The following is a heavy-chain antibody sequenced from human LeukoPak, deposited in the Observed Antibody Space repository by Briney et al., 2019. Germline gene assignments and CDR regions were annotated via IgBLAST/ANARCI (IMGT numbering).Heavy chain of an antibody. J-gene: IGHJ4*02. D-gene: IGHD1-14*01. CDR1: GFSFSDYY. V-gene: IGHV3-21*01. CDR3: AREFQSVGRKGAAAYSTFDY. CDR2: ISSSSSYL. Sequence: GGSLRLSCAASGFSFSDYYMHWVRQAPGKGLEWVSAISSSSSYLYYADSVRGRFTISRDNSKNTLYLQMNRLRAEDTAVYDCAREFQSVGRKGAAAYSTFDYWGQGTLVTVSS.